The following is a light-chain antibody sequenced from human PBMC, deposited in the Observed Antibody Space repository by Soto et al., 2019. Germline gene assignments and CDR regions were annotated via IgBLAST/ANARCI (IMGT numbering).Light chain of an antibody. CDR3: QQYNDWPPRWT. Sequence: EIVMTQSPATLSLSPGERATLSCRASQSVTVNLAWYQQKPGQAPRLLIYRASTRATGIPARFSGGGSGPEFTLNISSLQSEDFAVYICQQYNDWPPRWTFGQGTKVEIK. CDR1: QSVTVN. J-gene: IGKJ1*01. CDR2: RAS. V-gene: IGKV3-15*01.